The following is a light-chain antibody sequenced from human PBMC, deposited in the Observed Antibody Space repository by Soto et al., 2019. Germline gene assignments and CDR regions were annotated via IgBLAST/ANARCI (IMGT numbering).Light chain of an antibody. CDR2: KAS. J-gene: IGKJ2*01. CDR3: QLYNSYLYI. CDR1: QSISSW. V-gene: IGKV1-5*03. Sequence: DIQMTQSPSTLSASVGDRVTITCRASQSISSWLAWYQQKPGKAPKLLIYKASSLESGVPSRFSGSGSGTEFTLTISSLQPDDFATYYCQLYNSYLYIFGQGTKLEIK.